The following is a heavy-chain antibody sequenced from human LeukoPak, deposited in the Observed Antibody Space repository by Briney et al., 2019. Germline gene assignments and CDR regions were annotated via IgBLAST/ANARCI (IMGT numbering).Heavy chain of an antibody. CDR1: GFSLSTSGVG. CDR2: IYWDDDK. V-gene: IGHV2-5*02. J-gene: IGHJ6*02. Sequence: SGPTLVNPTQTLTLTCTFSGFSLSTSGVGVGWIRQPPGKALEWLALIYWDDDKRYSPSLKSRLTITKDTSKNQVVLTMTNMDPVDTATYYCAHRLNKVTTNYYYYYGMDVWGQGTTVTVSS. D-gene: IGHD4-17*01. CDR3: AHRLNKVTTNYYYYYGMDV.